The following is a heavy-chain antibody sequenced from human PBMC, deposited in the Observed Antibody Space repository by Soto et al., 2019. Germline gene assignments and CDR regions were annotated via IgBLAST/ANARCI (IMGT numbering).Heavy chain of an antibody. CDR2: ISAYNGNT. Sequence: ASVKVSCKASGYTFTSYGISWVRQAPGQGLEWMGWISAYNGNTNYAQKLQGRVTVTTDTSTSTAYMELRSPRSDDTAVYYCAREVAGTGNRFDPWGQGTLVTVSS. J-gene: IGHJ5*02. CDR3: AREVAGTGNRFDP. D-gene: IGHD6-19*01. CDR1: GYTFTSYG. V-gene: IGHV1-18*01.